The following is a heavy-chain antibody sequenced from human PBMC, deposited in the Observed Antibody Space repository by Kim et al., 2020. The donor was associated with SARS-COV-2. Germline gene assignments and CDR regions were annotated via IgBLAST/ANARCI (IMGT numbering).Heavy chain of an antibody. Sequence: GGSLRLSCAASGFTFSSYGMHWVRQAPGKGLEWVAVISYDGSNKYYADSVKGRFTISRDNSKNTLYLQMNSLRAEDTAVYYCARGRSGSYYTTPDYWGQGTLVTVSS. CDR3: ARGRSGSYYTTPDY. CDR2: ISYDGSNK. J-gene: IGHJ4*02. V-gene: IGHV3-33*05. D-gene: IGHD3-10*01. CDR1: GFTFSSYG.